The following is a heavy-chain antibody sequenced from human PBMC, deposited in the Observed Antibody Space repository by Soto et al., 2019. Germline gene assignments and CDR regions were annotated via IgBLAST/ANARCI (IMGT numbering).Heavy chain of an antibody. CDR2: IYPDDSDV. D-gene: IGHD3-22*01. CDR1: GYRFTSHW. J-gene: IGHJ4*02. V-gene: IGHV5-51*01. Sequence: PGESLKISCKGSGYRFTSHWIAWVRQMPGKGLEWVGIIYPDDSDVKYSPSFQGQVTISADRSNSTAYLQWRSLKASDTAMYFCARHFDSSGYYPDYWGQGTQVTVSS. CDR3: ARHFDSSGYYPDY.